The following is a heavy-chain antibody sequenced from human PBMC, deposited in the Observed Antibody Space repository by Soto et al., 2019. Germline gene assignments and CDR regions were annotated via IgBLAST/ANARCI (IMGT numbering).Heavy chain of an antibody. CDR1: GGSISSGGYY. CDR3: ARGHDSSGYYYPGY. J-gene: IGHJ4*02. V-gene: IGHV4-31*03. Sequence: KASETLSLTCTVSGGSISSGGYYWSWIRQHPGKGLEWIGYIYYSGSTYYNPSLKSRVTISVDTSKNQFSLKLSSVTAADTAVYYCARGHDSSGYYYPGYWGQGTLVTVSS. CDR2: IYYSGST. D-gene: IGHD3-22*01.